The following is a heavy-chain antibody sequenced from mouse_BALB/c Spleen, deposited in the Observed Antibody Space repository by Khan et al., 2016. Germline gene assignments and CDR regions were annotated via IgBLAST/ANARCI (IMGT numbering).Heavy chain of an antibody. D-gene: IGHD2-3*01. J-gene: IGHJ2*01. CDR1: GYTFTNYG. CDR3: ARQDVYADWAYFYVY. V-gene: IGHV9-3-1*01. Sequence: QIELVQSGPELKKPGETVKISCKASGYTFTNYGMNWVKQAPGKGLKWMGWINTYTAKPTYADDFKGRFALSLEASASTAYLQINGLKNEDTATYFCARQDVYADWAYFYVYWGQGTTLTVSS. CDR2: INTYTAKP.